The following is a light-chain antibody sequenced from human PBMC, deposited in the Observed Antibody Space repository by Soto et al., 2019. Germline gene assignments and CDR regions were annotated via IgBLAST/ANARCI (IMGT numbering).Light chain of an antibody. CDR2: DVT. V-gene: IGLV2-14*01. CDR3: SSYTRYSTSV. Sequence: QSALTQPASVSGSPGQSITISCTGTSSDVGGYNYVSWYQQHPGKAPKLMIYDVTNRPSGVSNRFSGSKSGNTASLTISGLQAEDEADYYCSSYTRYSTSVFGTGTKLTVL. CDR1: SSDVGGYNY. J-gene: IGLJ1*01.